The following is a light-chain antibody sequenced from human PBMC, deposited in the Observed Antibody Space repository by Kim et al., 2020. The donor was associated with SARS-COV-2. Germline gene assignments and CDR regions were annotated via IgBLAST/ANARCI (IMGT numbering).Light chain of an antibody. CDR1: SGHSNYF. CDR2: VEGSGSY. V-gene: IGLV4-60*03. J-gene: IGLJ3*02. CDR3: ETWDSNIQV. Sequence: QPVPTQSSSASASLGSSVKLTCTLSSGHSNYFIAWHQQQPGKAPRFLMKVEGSGSYNKGGGVPDRFSGSRSGADRYLIISNLHSEDEADYYCETWDSNIQVFGGGTQLTVL.